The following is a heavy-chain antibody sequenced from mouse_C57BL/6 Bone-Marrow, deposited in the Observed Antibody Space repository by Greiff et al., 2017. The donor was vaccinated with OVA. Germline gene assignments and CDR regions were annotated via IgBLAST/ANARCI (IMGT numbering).Heavy chain of an antibody. Sequence: SQLQQSGPELVKPGASVKISCKASGYSFTDYNMNWVKQSNGKSLEWIGVINPNYGTTSYNQKFKGKATLTVDQSSSTAYMQLNSLTSEDSAVYYCAREGFPHYYGSSSWFAYWGQGTLVTVSA. D-gene: IGHD1-1*01. V-gene: IGHV1-39*01. CDR3: AREGFPHYYGSSSWFAY. CDR2: INPNYGTT. CDR1: GYSFTDYN. J-gene: IGHJ3*01.